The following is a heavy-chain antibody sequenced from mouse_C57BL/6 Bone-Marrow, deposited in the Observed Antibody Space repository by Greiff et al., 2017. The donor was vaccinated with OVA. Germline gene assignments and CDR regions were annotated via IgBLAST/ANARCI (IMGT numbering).Heavy chain of an antibody. CDR1: GYAFSSSW. CDR3: ARERLLAWFAC. V-gene: IGHV1-82*01. D-gene: IGHD2-3*01. J-gene: IGHJ3*01. CDR2: IYPGDGDT. Sequence: QVQLKESGPELVKPGASVKISCKASGYAFSSSWMNWVKQRPGKGLEWIGRIYPGDGDTNYNGKFKGKATLTADKSSSTAYMQLSSLTSEDSAVYVCARERLLAWFACWGRGTLVTVTA.